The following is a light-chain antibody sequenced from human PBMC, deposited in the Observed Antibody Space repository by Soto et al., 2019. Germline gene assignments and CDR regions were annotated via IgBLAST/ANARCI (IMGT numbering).Light chain of an antibody. CDR3: SSYTSSSTLYV. V-gene: IGLV2-14*01. CDR2: EVT. CDR1: SSDVGGYNY. J-gene: IGLJ1*01. Sequence: QSALTQPASVSGSPGQSITISYTGTSSDVGGYNYVCWYKQHPGKAPQLMIYEVTNRPSGVSDRFSGSKSGNTASLTISGLQAEDEADYYCSSYTSSSTLYVFGTGTKVTVL.